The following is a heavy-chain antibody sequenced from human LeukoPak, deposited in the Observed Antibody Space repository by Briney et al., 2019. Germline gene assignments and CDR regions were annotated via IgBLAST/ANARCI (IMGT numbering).Heavy chain of an antibody. CDR2: IDSNGNNI. V-gene: IGHV3-74*01. J-gene: IGHJ4*02. D-gene: IGHD7-27*01. Sequence: GGSLRLSCAASGFTFSNAWMTWVRQAPGKGLVWVSRIDSNGNNIGYADSVKGRFTISRDNAKDTLYLQMNSLRAEDSAVYYCARAGVIVGFDYWGQGTLVTVPS. CDR3: ARAGVIVGFDY. CDR1: GFTFSNAW.